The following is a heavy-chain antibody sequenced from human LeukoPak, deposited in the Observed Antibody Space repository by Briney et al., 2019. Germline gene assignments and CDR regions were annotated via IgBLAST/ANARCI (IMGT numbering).Heavy chain of an antibody. CDR1: GGSISSYY. V-gene: IGHV4-59*12. J-gene: IGHJ4*02. D-gene: IGHD3-3*01. Sequence: SETLSLTCTVSGGSISSYYWSWIRQPPGKGLEWIGYIYYSGSTNYNPSLKSRVTISVDKSKNQFSLKLSSVTAADTAVYYCARGVRLYYFDYWGQGTLVTVSS. CDR2: IYYSGST. CDR3: ARGVRLYYFDY.